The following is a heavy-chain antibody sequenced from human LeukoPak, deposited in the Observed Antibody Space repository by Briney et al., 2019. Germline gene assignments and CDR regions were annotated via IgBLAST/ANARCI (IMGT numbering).Heavy chain of an antibody. Sequence: GGSLRLSCAASGFTFSSYWMSWVRQAPGKGLEWVANIKQDGSEKYYVDSVKGRFTISRDNAKNSLYLQMNSLRAEDTAVYYCARGGRRDGYNYGDYWGQGTLVTVSS. CDR2: IKQDGSEK. CDR1: GFTFSSYW. CDR3: ARGGRRDGYNYGDY. V-gene: IGHV3-7*03. J-gene: IGHJ4*02. D-gene: IGHD5-24*01.